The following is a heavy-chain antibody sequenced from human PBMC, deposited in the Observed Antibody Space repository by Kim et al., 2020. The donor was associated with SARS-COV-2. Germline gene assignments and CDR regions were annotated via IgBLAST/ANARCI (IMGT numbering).Heavy chain of an antibody. D-gene: IGHD3-10*01. V-gene: IGHV4-59*13. CDR2: IYNSGST. J-gene: IGHJ4*02. Sequence: SETLSLTCTVSGGSISSYYWSWIRPPPWMGLEWIGYIYNSGSTKYRPSLQSGVTISGDTSKNQFSLKLSSVTAADTAVYYCARDRGGDSGSVDYWGQGTLVTVSS. CDR1: GGSISSYY. CDR3: ARDRGGDSGSVDY.